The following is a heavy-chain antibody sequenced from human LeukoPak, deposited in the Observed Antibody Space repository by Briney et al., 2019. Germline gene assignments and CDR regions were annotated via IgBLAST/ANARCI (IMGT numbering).Heavy chain of an antibody. CDR1: GGPISGSIYY. V-gene: IGHV4-30-4*08. J-gene: IGHJ5*02. CDR2: IYYSGST. CDR3: ARDRGYCSSTSCYSWFDP. D-gene: IGHD2-2*01. Sequence: SETLSLTCTVSGGPISGSIYYWGWIRQPPGKGLEWIGYIYYSGSTYYNPSLKSRVTISVDTSKNQFSLKLSSVTAADTAVYYCARDRGYCSSTSCYSWFDPWGQGTLVTVSS.